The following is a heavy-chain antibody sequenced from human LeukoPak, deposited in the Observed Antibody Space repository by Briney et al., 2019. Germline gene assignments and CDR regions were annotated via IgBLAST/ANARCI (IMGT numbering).Heavy chain of an antibody. CDR1: GFTFSDYH. V-gene: IGHV3-23*01. CDR3: AKPQVRYGDPTY. D-gene: IGHD4-17*01. CDR2: ISGSGANT. Sequence: PGGSLRLSCAASGFTFSDYHMGWVRQTPGKGLEWVSGISGSGANTYYADSVKGRFTISRDNSKNTLYLLMNSLRAEDTAVYYCAKPQVRYGDPTYWGQGTLVTVSS. J-gene: IGHJ4*02.